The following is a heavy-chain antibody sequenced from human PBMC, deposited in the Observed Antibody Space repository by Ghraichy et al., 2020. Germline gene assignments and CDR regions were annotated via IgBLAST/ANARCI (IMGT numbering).Heavy chain of an antibody. J-gene: IGHJ5*02. CDR3: ARHGGDGGPNWFDP. Sequence: GGSLRLSCTASGFTLSNFAMSWVRQAPGKGLEWVSALSGSSDTTYYADSVKGRFTISRDNSKNTLYLQMISLRADDTAIYYCARHGGDGGPNWFDPWGQGTLVTVSS. CDR2: LSGSSDTT. CDR1: GFTLSNFA. V-gene: IGHV3-23*01. D-gene: IGHD2-21*02.